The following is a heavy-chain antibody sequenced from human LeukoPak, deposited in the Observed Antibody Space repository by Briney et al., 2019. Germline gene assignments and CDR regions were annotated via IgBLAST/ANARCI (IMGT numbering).Heavy chain of an antibody. CDR3: ARPSNTGTNHRYFDL. CDR1: GYSFTTYW. Sequence: GESLKISCKGSGYSFTTYWIGWVRQMPGKGLEWMGIIYAGDSATRFSPSFQGQVTISVDKSISTAYLQWSSLRASDTAMYYCARPSNTGTNHRYFDLWGRGTLVTVSS. CDR2: IYAGDSAT. V-gene: IGHV5-51*01. J-gene: IGHJ2*01. D-gene: IGHD1-7*01.